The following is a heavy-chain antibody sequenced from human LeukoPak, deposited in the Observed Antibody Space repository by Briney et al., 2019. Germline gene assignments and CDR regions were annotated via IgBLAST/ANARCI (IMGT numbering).Heavy chain of an antibody. CDR2: ITGGGGST. CDR1: GFTFSTYA. V-gene: IGHV3-23*01. CDR3: ASEAAGYINY. Sequence: GGSLRLSCAASGFTFSTYAMSWVRQAPGKGLEWVPAITGGGGSTYYADSLKGRFTVSRDNAKNSLYLQLNTLRAEDTAVYYCASEAAGYINYWGQGTLVTVSS. J-gene: IGHJ4*02. D-gene: IGHD6-13*01.